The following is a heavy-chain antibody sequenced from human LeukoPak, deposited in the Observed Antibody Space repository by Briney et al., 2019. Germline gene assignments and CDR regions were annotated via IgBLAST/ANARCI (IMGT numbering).Heavy chain of an antibody. J-gene: IGHJ4*02. CDR1: GGSISSGGYY. D-gene: IGHD1-26*01. CDR2: IYHSGST. CDR3: ASVKRGSYFGVY. V-gene: IGHV4-30-2*01. Sequence: SQTLSLTCTVSGGSISSGGYYWIWIRQPPGKGLEWVGYIYHSGSTYYNPSLKSRVTISVDRSKKQFFLKLSSVTAADTAVYYCASVKRGSYFGVYWGKGTLVTVSS.